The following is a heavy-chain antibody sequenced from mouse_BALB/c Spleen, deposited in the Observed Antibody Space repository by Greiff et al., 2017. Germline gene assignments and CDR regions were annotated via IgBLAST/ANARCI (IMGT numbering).Heavy chain of an antibody. CDR2: IYPGSGNT. J-gene: IGHJ4*01. Sequence: QVQLKQSGAELVKPGASVKLSCKTSGYTFTSYWIQWVKQRPGQGLGWIGDIYPGSGNTYYNEKFKGKATLTADKSSSTAYMQLSSLTSEDSAVYFCARSKGSYYYAMDYWGQGTSVTVSS. V-gene: IGHV1S132*01. CDR3: ARSKGSYYYAMDY. CDR1: GYTFTSYW.